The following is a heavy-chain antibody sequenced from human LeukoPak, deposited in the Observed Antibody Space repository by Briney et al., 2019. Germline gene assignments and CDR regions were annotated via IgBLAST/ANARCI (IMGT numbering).Heavy chain of an antibody. V-gene: IGHV3-21*04. D-gene: IGHD3-3*01. CDR2: ISSSSSYI. J-gene: IGHJ6*03. Sequence: GGSLRLSCAASGFTFSSYSMNWVRQAPGKGLEWVSSISSSSSYIYYADSVKGRFTISRDNAMDILYLQMNSLRAEDTAIYYCAKDLRRDXWSGXXXFYYYMD. CDR3: AKDLRRDXWSGXXXFYYYMD. CDR1: GFTFSSYS.